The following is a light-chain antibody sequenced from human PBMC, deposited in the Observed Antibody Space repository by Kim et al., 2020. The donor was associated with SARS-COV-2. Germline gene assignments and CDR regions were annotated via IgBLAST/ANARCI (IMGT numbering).Light chain of an antibody. CDR3: QQCGSSPWT. J-gene: IGKJ1*01. Sequence: EVMLTQSPGTLSLSPGERATLSCRASQRVSSDYIAWYQQKSGQAPKLLLYGASSRATGIPDRFSGSGSGTDFTLTISRLEPEDFAVYYCQQCGSSPWTFGQGTKVDIK. CDR2: GAS. V-gene: IGKV3-20*01. CDR1: QRVSSDY.